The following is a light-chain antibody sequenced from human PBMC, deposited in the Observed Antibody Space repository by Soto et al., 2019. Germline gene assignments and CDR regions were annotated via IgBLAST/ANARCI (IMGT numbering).Light chain of an antibody. V-gene: IGLV2-14*01. CDR2: EVS. CDR3: SSYTSSGTWV. CDR1: SGDVGGYNY. J-gene: IGLJ3*02. Sequence: QSVLTQPASVSGSLGQSITISCTGTSGDVGGYNYVSWYQQHPGKAPKFMIYEVSNRPSGVSNRFSGSKSGNTASLTISGLQAEDEADYYCSSYTSSGTWVFGGGTKVTVL.